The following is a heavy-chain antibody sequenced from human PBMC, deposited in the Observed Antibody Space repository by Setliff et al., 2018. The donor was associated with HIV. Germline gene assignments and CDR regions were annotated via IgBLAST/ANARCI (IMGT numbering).Heavy chain of an antibody. CDR2: IYYSGST. V-gene: IGHV4-39*01. Sequence: TSETLSLTCTVSGGSISSSSYYWGWIRQPPGKGLEWIGSIYYSGSTYYNPSLKSRVTISVDTSKNQFSLKLSSVTAADTAIYYCARWGEPAQRGFDIWGQGTMVTV. D-gene: IGHD3-16*01. CDR3: ARWGEPAQRGFDI. CDR1: GGSISSSSYY. J-gene: IGHJ3*02.